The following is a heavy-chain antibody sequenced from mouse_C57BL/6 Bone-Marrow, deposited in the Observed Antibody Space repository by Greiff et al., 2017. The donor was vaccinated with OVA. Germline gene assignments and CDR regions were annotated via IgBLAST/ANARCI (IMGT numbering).Heavy chain of an antibody. V-gene: IGHV1-82*01. Sequence: QVQLQQSGPELVKPGASVKISCKASGYAFSSSWMNWVKQRPGKGLEWIGRIYPGDGDTNYNGKFKGKATLTADTSSSTAYMQLSSLTSEDSAVYFCARSRGPGFAYWGQGTLVTVSA. J-gene: IGHJ3*01. D-gene: IGHD3-3*01. CDR3: ARSRGPGFAY. CDR2: IYPGDGDT. CDR1: GYAFSSSW.